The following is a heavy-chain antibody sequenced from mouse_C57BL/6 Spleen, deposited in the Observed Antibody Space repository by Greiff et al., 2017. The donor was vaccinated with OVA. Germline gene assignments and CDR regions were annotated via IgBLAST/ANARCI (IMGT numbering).Heavy chain of an antibody. J-gene: IGHJ4*01. D-gene: IGHD2-3*01. Sequence: QVQLQQPGAELVRPGSSVQLSCKASGYTFTSYWMDWVKQRPGQGLEWIGNIYHSDSETHSNQKFTDKATLTVDKSSSTAYMQLSSLTSEDSAVYYCARKGGGYDGYLVGAMDYWGKGTSVTVSS. V-gene: IGHV1-61*01. CDR3: ARKGGGYDGYLVGAMDY. CDR2: IYHSDSET. CDR1: GYTFTSYW.